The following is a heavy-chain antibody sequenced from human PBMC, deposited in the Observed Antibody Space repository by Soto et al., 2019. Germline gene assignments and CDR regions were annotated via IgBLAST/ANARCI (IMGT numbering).Heavy chain of an antibody. Sequence: ASVKVSCKVSGYTLTELSMHWVRQAPGKGLEWMGGFDPEDGETIYAQKFQGRVTMTEDTSTDTAYMELSSLRSEDTAVYYCATGLQRELLNSAFDIWGQGTMVTVSS. CDR1: GYTLTELS. D-gene: IGHD1-26*01. CDR3: ATGLQRELLNSAFDI. CDR2: FDPEDGET. V-gene: IGHV1-24*01. J-gene: IGHJ3*02.